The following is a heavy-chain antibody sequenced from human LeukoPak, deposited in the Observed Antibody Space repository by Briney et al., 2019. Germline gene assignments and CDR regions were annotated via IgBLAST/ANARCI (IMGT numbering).Heavy chain of an antibody. CDR3: ARERSIAVAALDY. CDR2: MNPNSGNT. Sequence: ASVNVSFTSSVYTFTIYDINWVRQATGQGREGMGWMNPNSGNTGYAQKFQGRVTMTTNTSISTAYMELSSLRSEDTAVYYCARERSIAVAALDYWGQGTLVTVSS. V-gene: IGHV1-8*01. J-gene: IGHJ4*02. D-gene: IGHD6-19*01. CDR1: VYTFTIYD.